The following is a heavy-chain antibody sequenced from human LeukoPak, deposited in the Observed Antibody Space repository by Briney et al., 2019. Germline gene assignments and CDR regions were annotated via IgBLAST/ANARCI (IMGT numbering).Heavy chain of an antibody. Sequence: ASVKVSCKASGYTFTGYYMHWVRQAPGQGLEWMGWISAYNGNTNYAQKLQGRVTMTTDTSTSTAYMELRSLRSDDTAVYYCARASITMKDDAFDIWGQGTMVTVSS. CDR2: ISAYNGNT. D-gene: IGHD3-22*01. CDR1: GYTFTGYY. CDR3: ARASITMKDDAFDI. J-gene: IGHJ3*02. V-gene: IGHV1-18*04.